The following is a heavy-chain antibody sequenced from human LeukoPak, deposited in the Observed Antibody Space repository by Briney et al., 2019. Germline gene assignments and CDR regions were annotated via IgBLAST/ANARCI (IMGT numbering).Heavy chain of an antibody. V-gene: IGHV3-33*01. CDR2: IWYDGSNK. CDR3: ARSTSRVYFDY. J-gene: IGHJ4*02. CDR1: GFTFSSYG. D-gene: IGHD2-2*01. Sequence: GGSLRLSCAASGFTFSSYGMHCVRQGPGKGLEWGAVIWYDGSNKYYADSVKGRFTISRDNSKNTLYLQMNSLRAEDTAVYYCARSTSRVYFDYWGQGTLVTVSS.